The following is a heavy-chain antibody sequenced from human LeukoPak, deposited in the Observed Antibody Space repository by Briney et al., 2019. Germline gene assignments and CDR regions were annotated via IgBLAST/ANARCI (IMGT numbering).Heavy chain of an antibody. CDR1: GVSISSAEYY. D-gene: IGHD2-2*01. CDR2: IYNTGST. CDR3: VREGGKRSTGRGSLAL. V-gene: IGHV4-61*02. J-gene: IGHJ4*02. Sequence: SETLSLTCTVSGVSISSAEYYWSWIRQPAGEGLEWIARIYNTGSTNYNLSFQSRLTISADMPKNQFSLKLTSVTAADTAVYYCVREGGKRSTGRGSLALWGQGSLLTVPS.